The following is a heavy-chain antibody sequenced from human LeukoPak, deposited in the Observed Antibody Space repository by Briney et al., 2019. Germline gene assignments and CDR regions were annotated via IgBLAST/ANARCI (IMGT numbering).Heavy chain of an antibody. CDR3: ASGRRLGDYYYMDV. CDR1: GYTFTSYG. CDR2: IIPIFGTA. V-gene: IGHV1-69*05. Sequence: ASVKVSCKASGYTFTSYGISWVRQAPGQGLEWMGGIIPIFGTANYAQKFQGRVTITTDESTSTAYMELSSLRSEDTAVYYCASGRRLGDYYYMDVWGKGTTVTVSS. J-gene: IGHJ6*03. D-gene: IGHD7-27*01.